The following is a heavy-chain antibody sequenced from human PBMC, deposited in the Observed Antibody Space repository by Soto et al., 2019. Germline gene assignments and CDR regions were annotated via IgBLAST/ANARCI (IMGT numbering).Heavy chain of an antibody. CDR2: IADDGGNK. CDR3: ARDRDYDNFWSGYFVR. D-gene: IGHD3-3*01. CDR1: GFTFSSYA. Sequence: GGSLRLSCAVSGFTFSSYAMHWVRQAPGKGLEWVAVIADDGGNKYYADSVKGRFTISRDNSKNTLYLQMNSLRAEDTAVYYCARDRDYDNFWSGYFVRWGQGTLVTVSS. V-gene: IGHV3-30-3*01. J-gene: IGHJ4*02.